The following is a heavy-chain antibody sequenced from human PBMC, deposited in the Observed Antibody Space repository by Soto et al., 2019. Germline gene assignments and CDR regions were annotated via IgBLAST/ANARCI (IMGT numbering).Heavy chain of an antibody. CDR3: ARVSISPDIALAGRTFDY. D-gene: IGHD6-19*01. V-gene: IGHV4-31*03. J-gene: IGHJ4*02. Sequence: PSETLSLTCTVSGSSISSGGYYWGWIRQHPGKGLEWIGYIYYSGSTYYNPSLNSRVTISVDTSKNQLSLKLCSVTAADRAVYYCARVSISPDIALAGRTFDYWGQGTLVTVSS. CDR2: IYYSGST. CDR1: GSSISSGGYY.